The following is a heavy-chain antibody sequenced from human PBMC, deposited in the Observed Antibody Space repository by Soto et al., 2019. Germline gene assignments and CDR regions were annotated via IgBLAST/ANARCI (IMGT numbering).Heavy chain of an antibody. CDR1: GGSISSSNW. V-gene: IGHV4-4*02. D-gene: IGHD3-16*01. Sequence: QVHLQESGPGLVKPSGTLSLTCAVSGGSISSSNWWRWVRQPPGKGLEWIGEVYHSGNTNYNPSLKSRVTISVDKSKNQFSLKLNSVTAADTAVYYCAGSYDYVWSDYWGQGTLVTVSS. J-gene: IGHJ4*02. CDR2: VYHSGNT. CDR3: AGSYDYVWSDY.